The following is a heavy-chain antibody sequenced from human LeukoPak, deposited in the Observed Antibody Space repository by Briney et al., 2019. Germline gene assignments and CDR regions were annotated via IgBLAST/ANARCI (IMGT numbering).Heavy chain of an antibody. D-gene: IGHD3-9*01. Sequence: RGSLRLSCAASGFTFSSYAMNWVRQAPGKGLEWVAGISSGDRTFHAESVKGRFPISRDKSKDTLYLQMNGLRAEDTAVYYCAKDATASPYFHWFDNWGQGTQVIVSS. V-gene: IGHV3-23*01. CDR2: ISSGDRT. CDR3: AKDATASPYFHWFDN. J-gene: IGHJ4*02. CDR1: GFTFSSYA.